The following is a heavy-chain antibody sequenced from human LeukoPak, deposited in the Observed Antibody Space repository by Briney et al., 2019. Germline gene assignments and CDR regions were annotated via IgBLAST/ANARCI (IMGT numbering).Heavy chain of an antibody. J-gene: IGHJ3*02. CDR3: ARDWNYGGNFDVFDI. CDR2: ISGYNGNT. D-gene: IGHD4-23*01. V-gene: IGHV1-18*01. CDR1: GYTFTTYG. Sequence: ASVTVSCKASGYTFTTYGISWVRQAPGQGREGMGWISGYNGNTNYAQKLQGRVTMTTDTSTSTAYMELRSLRSDDTAVYYCARDWNYGGNFDVFDIWGQGTMVTVSS.